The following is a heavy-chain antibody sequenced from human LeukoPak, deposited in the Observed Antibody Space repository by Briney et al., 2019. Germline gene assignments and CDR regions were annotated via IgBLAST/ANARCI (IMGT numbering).Heavy chain of an antibody. CDR2: IIPIFGTA. CDR3: ARRDSIAAADDAFDI. CDR1: GGTFSSYA. J-gene: IGHJ3*02. D-gene: IGHD6-13*01. V-gene: IGHV1-69*13. Sequence: ASVKVSCKASGGTFSSYAISWVRQAPGQGLEWMGGIIPIFGTANYAQKFQGRVTITADESTSTAYMELSSLRSEDTAVYYCARRDSIAAADDAFDIWGQGTMVTVSS.